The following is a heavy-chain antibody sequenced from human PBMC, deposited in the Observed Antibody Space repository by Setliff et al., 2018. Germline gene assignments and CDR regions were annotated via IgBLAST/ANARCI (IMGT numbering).Heavy chain of an antibody. J-gene: IGHJ4*02. CDR2: RHDNGER. Sequence: SETLSLTCTVSPGSISCHYWSWFRQAPGKGLEWIGYRHDNGERDYNPSLGSRVTISVDTSKNQFSLILNSVTAADTAMYYCATTDYSHYGLFWGQGTLVTVSS. CDR1: PGSISCHY. V-gene: IGHV4-59*08. D-gene: IGHD4-4*01. CDR3: ATTDYSHYGLF.